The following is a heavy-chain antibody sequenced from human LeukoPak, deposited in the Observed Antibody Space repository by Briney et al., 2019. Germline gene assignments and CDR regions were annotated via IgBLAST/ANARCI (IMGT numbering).Heavy chain of an antibody. J-gene: IGHJ4*02. Sequence: GGSLRLSCAASGFIFNNAWLNWVRQAPGKGLEWVGRIKSKTDAGITGYAAPVKGRFIISRDDSKNTLYLYMNSLKTEDTAVYYCTTLRRGIAVGGPGYWGQGTLVTVSS. V-gene: IGHV3-15*07. CDR1: GFIFNNAW. CDR3: TTLRRGIAVGGPGY. D-gene: IGHD6-19*01. CDR2: IKSKTDAGIT.